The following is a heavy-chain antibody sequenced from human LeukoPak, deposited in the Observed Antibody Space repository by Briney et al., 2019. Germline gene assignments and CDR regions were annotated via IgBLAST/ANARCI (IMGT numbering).Heavy chain of an antibody. CDR2: IYTSGST. D-gene: IGHD4-17*01. Sequence: NPSETLSLTCTVSGGSINSYYWSWIRQPAGKGLEWIGRIYTSGSTNYNPSLKSRVTMSVDTSKNQFSLKLSSVTAADTAVYYCARDIYGDVRNWFDPWGQGTLVTVSS. J-gene: IGHJ5*02. CDR1: GGSINSYY. V-gene: IGHV4-4*07. CDR3: ARDIYGDVRNWFDP.